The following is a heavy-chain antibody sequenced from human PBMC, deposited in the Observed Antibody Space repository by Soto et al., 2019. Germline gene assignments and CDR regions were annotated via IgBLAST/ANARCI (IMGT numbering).Heavy chain of an antibody. J-gene: IGHJ6*02. V-gene: IGHV3-33*01. CDR1: GLTFRSYG. Sequence: QVRLVESGGGVVQPGRSLRLSCAASGLTFRSYGMHWVRQTPGKGLEWVAVIWYDGSNKYYADSVKGRFTISRDNSKNTLYLQMNSLRVEDTAVYYCARDIIRISGVVTWDHNYYGMDVWGQGTTVTVSS. CDR2: IWYDGSNK. D-gene: IGHD3-3*01. CDR3: ARDIIRISGVVTWDHNYYGMDV.